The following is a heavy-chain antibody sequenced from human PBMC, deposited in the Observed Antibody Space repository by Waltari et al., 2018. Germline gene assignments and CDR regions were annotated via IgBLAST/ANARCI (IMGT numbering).Heavy chain of an antibody. J-gene: IGHJ4*02. Sequence: QVQLVQSGAEVKKPGASVRVSCKTSGYTFIDYDIIWVRQAPEQGLEWMGWMNPDSGTTGSAQKFQGRVTMTRNKSARTAYMQLSSLGSEDTAVYYCARQKNSFDYWGQGTLVTVSS. CDR3: ARQKNSFDY. V-gene: IGHV1-8*01. CDR1: GYTFIDYD. CDR2: MNPDSGTT.